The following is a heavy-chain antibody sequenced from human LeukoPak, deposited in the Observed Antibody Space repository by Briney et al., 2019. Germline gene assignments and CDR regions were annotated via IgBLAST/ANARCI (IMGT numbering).Heavy chain of an antibody. CDR1: GGSISSSSYY. D-gene: IGHD3-9*01. CDR3: ARGRSRRYFDRLPPPTPFDY. J-gene: IGHJ4*02. CDR2: INHSGST. Sequence: SETLSLTCTVSGGSISSSSYYWGWIRQPPGKGLEWIGEINHSGSTNYNPSLKSRVTISVDTSKNQFSLKLSSVTAADTAVYYCARGRSRRYFDRLPPPTPFDYWGQGTLVTVSS. V-gene: IGHV4-39*07.